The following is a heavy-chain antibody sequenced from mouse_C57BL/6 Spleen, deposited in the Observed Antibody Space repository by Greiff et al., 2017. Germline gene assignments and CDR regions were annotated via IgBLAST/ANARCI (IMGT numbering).Heavy chain of an antibody. Sequence: VQLQQSGPELVKPGASVKLSCKASGYTFTSYDINWVKQRPGQGLEWIGWIYPRDGSTKYNEKFKGKATLTVDTSSSTAYMELHILTSEDSAVYFCARSWRKYYYGSSLYYFDYWGQGTTLTVSS. CDR2: IYPRDGST. V-gene: IGHV1-85*01. CDR1: GYTFTSYD. D-gene: IGHD1-1*01. J-gene: IGHJ2*01. CDR3: ARSWRKYYYGSSLYYFDY.